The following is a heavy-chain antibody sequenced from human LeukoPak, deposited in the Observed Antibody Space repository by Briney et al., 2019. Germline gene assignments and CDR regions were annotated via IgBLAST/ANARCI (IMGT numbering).Heavy chain of an antibody. CDR3: ARGGMFTQKRHWFDY. V-gene: IGHV3-48*02. J-gene: IGHJ4*01. CDR1: GFTFSSYS. Sequence: GGSLRLSCAASGFTFSSYSMNWVRQAPGKGLEWVSYISSSSSTIYYADSVKGLFTISRDNAKNSLYLQMNSLRDDDTAVYYCARGGMFTQKRHWFDYGGQG. CDR2: ISSSSSTI. D-gene: IGHD1-26*01.